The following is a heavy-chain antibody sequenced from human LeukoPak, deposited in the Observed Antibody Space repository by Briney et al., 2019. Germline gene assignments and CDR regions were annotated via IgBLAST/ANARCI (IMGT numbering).Heavy chain of an antibody. CDR1: GDSISSYY. J-gene: IGHJ4*02. CDR3: ARHYYGSGSNYNIAYFDH. D-gene: IGHD3-10*01. Sequence: SETLSLTCTVSGDSISSYYWSWIRQPPGKGLEWIGWSGHIYARGSTNYHPSLKSRATISVDTSKNQFSLKLSSVTAADTAVYYCARHYYGSGSNYNIAYFDHWGQGTLVTVSS. CDR2: IYARGST. V-gene: IGHV4-4*09.